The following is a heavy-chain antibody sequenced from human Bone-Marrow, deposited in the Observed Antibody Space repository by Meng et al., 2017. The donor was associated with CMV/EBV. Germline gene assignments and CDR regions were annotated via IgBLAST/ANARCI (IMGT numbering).Heavy chain of an antibody. Sequence: LRLSCTVSGGSISSGGYYWSWIRQHPGKGLEWIGYIYYSGSTYYNPSLKSRVIISIDTSKNQFSLKLSSVTAADTAVYYCARDPGGGKWYSSSWHGGYFDYWGQGTLVTVSS. D-gene: IGHD6-13*01. CDR2: IYYSGST. CDR3: ARDPGGGKWYSSSWHGGYFDY. J-gene: IGHJ4*02. CDR1: GGSISSGGYY. V-gene: IGHV4-31*03.